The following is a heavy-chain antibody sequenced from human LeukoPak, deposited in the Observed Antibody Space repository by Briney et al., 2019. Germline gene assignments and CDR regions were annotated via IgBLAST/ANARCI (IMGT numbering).Heavy chain of an antibody. Sequence: PGRSLRLSCAASGFTFSSYGMHWVRQAPGKGLEWVAVISSDGSNKYYADSVKGRFTISRDNSKNTLYLQMNSLRAEDTAVYYCAKGWRYSDYWGQGTLVTVSS. D-gene: IGHD3-3*01. V-gene: IGHV3-30*18. CDR3: AKGWRYSDY. CDR1: GFTFSSYG. CDR2: ISSDGSNK. J-gene: IGHJ4*02.